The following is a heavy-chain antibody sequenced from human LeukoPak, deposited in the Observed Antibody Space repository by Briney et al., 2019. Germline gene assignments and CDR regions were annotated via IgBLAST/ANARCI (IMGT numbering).Heavy chain of an antibody. Sequence: PGGSLRLSCAASGFTFSNYALTWVRQAPGKGREWVSAISASGGSTYYADSVKGRFTISRDNSNNPLSLQMNSLRAEDTAIYYCVKGLGTVAGPFDDWGQGALVTVSS. CDR3: VKGLGTVAGPFDD. CDR1: GFTFSNYA. J-gene: IGHJ4*02. V-gene: IGHV3-23*01. CDR2: ISASGGST. D-gene: IGHD6-19*01.